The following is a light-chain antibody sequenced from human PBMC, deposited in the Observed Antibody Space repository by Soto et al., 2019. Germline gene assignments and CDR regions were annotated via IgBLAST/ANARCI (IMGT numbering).Light chain of an antibody. CDR2: SND. V-gene: IGLV1-44*01. Sequence: QSVLTQPPSASGTPGQSVTISCSGSTSNIGSNTVNWYQQLPGTAPKLLVYSNDQRPSGVPDRFSASKSGTSAFLAISGLQSEDEADYDCAVWADSLNAWVFGGGTKVTVL. CDR1: TSNIGSNT. CDR3: AVWADSLNAWV. J-gene: IGLJ3*02.